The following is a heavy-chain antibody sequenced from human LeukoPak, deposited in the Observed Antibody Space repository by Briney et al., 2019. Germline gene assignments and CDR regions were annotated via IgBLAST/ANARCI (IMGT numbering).Heavy chain of an antibody. J-gene: IGHJ4*02. CDR3: AGSLAYCGGDCRLGDY. CDR1: GFTFSSYG. Sequence: PGGSLRLSCAASGFTFSSYGMHWVRQAPGKGLEWVAVILSDGSKEFYTDSVKGRFTISRDNSKNTLSLQMNSLRVEDTAVYYCAGSLAYCGGDCRLGDYWGQGTLVTVSS. D-gene: IGHD2-21*02. CDR2: ILSDGSKE. V-gene: IGHV3-33*01.